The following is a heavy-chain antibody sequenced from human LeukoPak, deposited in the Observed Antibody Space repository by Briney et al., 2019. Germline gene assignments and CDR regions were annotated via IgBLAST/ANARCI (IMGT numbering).Heavy chain of an antibody. Sequence: GGSLRLSCAASGFTFSNYYMSWIRQAPGKGLEWVSYISSSGSTIYYADSVKGRFTISRDNAKNSLYLQMNSLRAEDTAVYYCARRAVAFDAFDIWGQGTMVTVSS. CDR1: GFTFSNYY. V-gene: IGHV3-11*01. D-gene: IGHD6-19*01. CDR2: ISSSGSTI. CDR3: ARRAVAFDAFDI. J-gene: IGHJ3*02.